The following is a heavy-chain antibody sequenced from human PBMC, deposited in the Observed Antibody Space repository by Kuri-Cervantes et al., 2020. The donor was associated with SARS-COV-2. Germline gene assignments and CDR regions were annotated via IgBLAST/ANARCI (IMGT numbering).Heavy chain of an antibody. Sequence: GSLRLSCAVYGGSFSGYYWSWIRQPPGKGLAWIGEINHSGSTNYNPSLKSRVTISVDTSKNQFSLKLGSVTAADTAVYYCARGESGFYDSGGGYYYYYGMDVWGQGTTVTVSS. CDR2: INHSGST. J-gene: IGHJ6*02. CDR3: ARGESGFYDSGGGYYYYYGMDV. CDR1: GGSFSGYY. D-gene: IGHD3-3*01. V-gene: IGHV4-34*01.